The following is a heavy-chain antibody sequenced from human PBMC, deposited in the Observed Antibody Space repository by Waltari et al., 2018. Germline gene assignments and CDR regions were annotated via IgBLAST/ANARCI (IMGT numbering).Heavy chain of an antibody. CDR3: ATQWVGYCSSTSCRYVTVP. V-gene: IGHV4-39*07. D-gene: IGHD2-2*01. Sequence: QLQLQESGPGLVKPSETLSLTCTVSGGSISSSSYYWGWIRQPPGKGLEWIGSIYYGGSTYYNPSLKTRVTISVDTSKNQFSLKLSSVTAADTAVYYCATQWVGYCSSTSCRYVTVPWGQGTLVTVSS. J-gene: IGHJ5*02. CDR2: IYYGGST. CDR1: GGSISSSSYY.